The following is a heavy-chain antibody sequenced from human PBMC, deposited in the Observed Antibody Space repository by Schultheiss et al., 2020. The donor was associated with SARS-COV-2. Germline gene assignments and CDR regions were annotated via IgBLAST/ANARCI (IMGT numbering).Heavy chain of an antibody. CDR3: ARDRGGATRGYDGFDI. V-gene: IGHV3-66*01. CDR2: IYSSGST. D-gene: IGHD1-26*01. Sequence: GGSLRLSCAASGFTVSSNYMTWVRQAPGKGLEWVSVIYSSGSTYYADSVKGRFTISRDNSKNTLYLHMNSLRAEDTAVYYCARDRGGATRGYDGFDIWGQGTMVTVSS. CDR1: GFTVSSNY. J-gene: IGHJ3*02.